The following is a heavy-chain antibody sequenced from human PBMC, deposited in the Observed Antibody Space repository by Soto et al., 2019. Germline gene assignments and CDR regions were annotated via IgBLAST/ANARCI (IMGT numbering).Heavy chain of an antibody. J-gene: IGHJ4*02. CDR1: GFTFSSYA. Sequence: QVQLVESGGGVVQPGRSLRLSCAASGFTFSSYAMHWVRQAPGKGLEWVAVISYDGSNKYYADSAKGRFTISRDNSKNTLYLQMNSLRAEDTAVYYCATEEARSVYWGQGTLVTVSS. D-gene: IGHD1-26*01. V-gene: IGHV3-30-3*01. CDR3: ATEEARSVY. CDR2: ISYDGSNK.